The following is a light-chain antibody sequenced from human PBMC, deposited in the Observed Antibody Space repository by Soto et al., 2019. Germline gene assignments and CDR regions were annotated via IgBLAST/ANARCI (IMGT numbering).Light chain of an antibody. CDR2: DAS. CDR1: QTVRNNY. CDR3: QQFSSYPLT. Sequence: EFVLTQPPGTLSLSPGERATLSCRASQTVRNNYLAWYQQKPGQAPRLLIYDASSRATGIPDRFSGGGSGTDFTLTISRLEPEDFAVYCCQQFSSYPLTFGGGTKVDIK. J-gene: IGKJ4*01. V-gene: IGKV3-20*01.